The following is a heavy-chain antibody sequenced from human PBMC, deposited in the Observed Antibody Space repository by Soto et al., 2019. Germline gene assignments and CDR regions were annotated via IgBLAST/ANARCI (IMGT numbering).Heavy chain of an antibody. CDR1: GFSLSTSGVG. V-gene: IGHV2-5*02. Sequence: QITLKESGPTLVKPTQTLTLTCTFSGFSLSTSGVGVGWIRQPPGKALDWLALIYWDDDKRYSPSLKSRLTSTKDPAKNQVVLTMTNMDPVDTATYYCAHRLAHIAAAGTRWGPQNDHWGQGTLVTVSS. J-gene: IGHJ4*02. CDR2: IYWDDDK. CDR3: AHRLAHIAAAGTRWGPQNDH. D-gene: IGHD6-13*01.